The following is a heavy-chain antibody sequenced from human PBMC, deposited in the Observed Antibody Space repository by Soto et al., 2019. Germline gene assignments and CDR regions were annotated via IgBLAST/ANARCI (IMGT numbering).Heavy chain of an antibody. D-gene: IGHD1-1*01. CDR3: AKEPYPDNWNDSYYYYGMDV. Sequence: PGGSLRLSCAASGFTFTSCAMGWVRQAPGKGLEWVSGISGSAGGTNYADSVKGRFTISRDNSKNTLYLQMNSLRAEGQVVYYCAKEPYPDNWNDSYYYYGMDVWGQGTTVTVSS. CDR1: GFTFTSCA. CDR2: ISGSAGGT. V-gene: IGHV3-23*01. J-gene: IGHJ6*02.